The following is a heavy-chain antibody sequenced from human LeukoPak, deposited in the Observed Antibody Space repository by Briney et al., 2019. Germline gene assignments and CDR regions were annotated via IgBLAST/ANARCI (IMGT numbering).Heavy chain of an antibody. Sequence: ASVKVSCKASGYTFISKSIHWVRQAPGQRLEWMAWINTDNSNTKRSQTLLGRVTITRDTSATTAYMELSSLRFEDTAVYYCARSTGPGGYFDFWGQGTLVTVSS. D-gene: IGHD3-16*01. CDR1: GYTFISKS. CDR3: ARSTGPGGYFDF. V-gene: IGHV1-3*04. CDR2: INTDNSNT. J-gene: IGHJ4*02.